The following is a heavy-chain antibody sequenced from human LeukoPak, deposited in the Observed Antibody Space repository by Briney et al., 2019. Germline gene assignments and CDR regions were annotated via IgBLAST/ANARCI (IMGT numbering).Heavy chain of an antibody. D-gene: IGHD2-21*02. CDR3: ARLVVVTAVPYYFDY. V-gene: IGHV1-58*02. CDR2: IVVGSGNT. Sequence: SVKVSCKASGFTFTSSAMQWVRQARGQRLEWIGWIVVGSGNTNYAQKFQERVTITRDMSTSTAYMELNSLRAEDTAVYYCARLVVVTAVPYYFDYWGQGTLVTVSS. CDR1: GFTFTSSA. J-gene: IGHJ4*02.